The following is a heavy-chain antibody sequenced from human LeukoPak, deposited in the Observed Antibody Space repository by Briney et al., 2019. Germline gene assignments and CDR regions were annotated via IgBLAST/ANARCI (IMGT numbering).Heavy chain of an antibody. CDR1: GFTFSSYA. CDR2: ISYDGSNK. V-gene: IGHV3-30-3*01. Sequence: GRSLRLSCAASGFTFSSYAMHWVRQAPGKGLEWVAVISYDGSNKYYADSVKGRFTISRDNAKNTLYLQMNSLRVEDTAVYYCARVRSGSSAGNYGMDVWGQGTTVTVSS. CDR3: ARVRSGSSAGNYGMDV. J-gene: IGHJ6*02. D-gene: IGHD1-26*01.